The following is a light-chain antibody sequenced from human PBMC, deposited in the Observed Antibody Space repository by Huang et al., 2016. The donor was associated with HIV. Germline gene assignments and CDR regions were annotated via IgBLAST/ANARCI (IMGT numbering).Light chain of an antibody. V-gene: IGKV3-20*01. CDR1: LSVSSNY. CDR2: GAS. CDR3: QQYGSSPLT. Sequence: ENVLTQSPGTLSLSPGERATLSCRASLSVSSNYLAWYQQKPGQAPRLLIYGASSRATDIPDRFSGSGSGTDFTLTISRLEPEDFAVYYCQQYGSSPLTFGGGTKVEIK. J-gene: IGKJ4*01.